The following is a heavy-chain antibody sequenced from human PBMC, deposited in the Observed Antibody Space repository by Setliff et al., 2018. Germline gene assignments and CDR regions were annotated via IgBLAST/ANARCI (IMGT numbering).Heavy chain of an antibody. CDR3: ALTTLSLCSGGNCPNALDI. V-gene: IGHV1-69*13. D-gene: IGHD2-15*01. CDR1: GGTFRTDG. J-gene: IGHJ3*02. Sequence: VASVKVSCKASGGTFRTDGFNWVRQAPGQGLEWMGRIIPVFGTAKYAQKFQGRVTITADESTSTAYMEVRSLRSEDTAIYFCALTTLSLCSGGNCPNALDIWGQGTLVTVAS. CDR2: IIPVFGTA.